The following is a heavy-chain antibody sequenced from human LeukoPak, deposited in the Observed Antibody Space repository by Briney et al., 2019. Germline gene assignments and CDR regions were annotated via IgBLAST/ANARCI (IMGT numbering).Heavy chain of an antibody. CDR1: GYSFTSYW. CDR2: IYPGDSDT. V-gene: IGHV5-51*01. CDR3: ASPKPTGSSWYRAPPTY. D-gene: IGHD6-13*01. J-gene: IGHJ4*02. Sequence: GESLKISCKGSGYSFTSYWIGWVRQMPGKGLEWMGIIYPGDSDTRYSPSFQGQVTISADKSISTAYLQWSSLKASDTAMYYRASPKPTGSSWYRAPPTYWGQGTLVTVSS.